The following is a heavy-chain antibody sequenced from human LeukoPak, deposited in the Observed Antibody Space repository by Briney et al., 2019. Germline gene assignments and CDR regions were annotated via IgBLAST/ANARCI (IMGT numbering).Heavy chain of an antibody. D-gene: IGHD4-17*01. CDR1: GFTFTNYA. J-gene: IGHJ2*01. Sequence: GGSLRLSCAASGFTFTNYAMSWVRQAPGKGLEWVSAISASGDYTYYADSVKGRFTMSRDNSKNTLYLQMNSLRAEDTAVYYCAKGPDNGLKWYFDLWGRGTLVTVSS. V-gene: IGHV3-23*01. CDR2: ISASGDYT. CDR3: AKGPDNGLKWYFDL.